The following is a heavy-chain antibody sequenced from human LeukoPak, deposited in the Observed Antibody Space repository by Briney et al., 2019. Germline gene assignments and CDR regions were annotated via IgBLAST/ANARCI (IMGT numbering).Heavy chain of an antibody. CDR3: ASLPEAAAGWVYFDY. CDR1: GYSFTNYW. CDR2: IYPGDSET. Sequence: GESLKISCKGSGYSFTNYWIGWVRQMPGKGLEWMGIIYPGDSETSYSPSFQGQVTISADKSISTAYLQWSSLKASDTAMYYCASLPEAAAGWVYFDYWGQGTLVTVSS. V-gene: IGHV5-51*01. J-gene: IGHJ4*02. D-gene: IGHD6-13*01.